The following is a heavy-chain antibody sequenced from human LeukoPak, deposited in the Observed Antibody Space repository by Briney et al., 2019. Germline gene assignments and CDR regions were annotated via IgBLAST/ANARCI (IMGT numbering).Heavy chain of an antibody. D-gene: IGHD2-15*01. V-gene: IGHV1-2*02. CDR1: GYTFTGYY. Sequence: ASVKVSCKASGYTFTGYYMHWVRQAPGQGLEWMGWINPNSGGTNYAQKFQGRVTMTRDTSISTAYMELSRLRSDDTAVYYCARSSVAYHWFDPWGQGTLVTVSS. CDR3: ARSSVAYHWFDP. J-gene: IGHJ5*02. CDR2: INPNSGGT.